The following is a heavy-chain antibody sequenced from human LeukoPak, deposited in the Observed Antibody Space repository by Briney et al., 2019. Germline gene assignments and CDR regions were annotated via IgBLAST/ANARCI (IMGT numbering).Heavy chain of an antibody. V-gene: IGHV1-2*02. Sequence: ASVKVSCKASGYTFTGYYMHWVRQAPGQGLEWMGWINPNSGGTNYAQKFQGRVTITRNTSISTAYMELSSLRSEDTAVYYCARGLVVVPAAYDTNWFDPWGQGTLVTVSS. D-gene: IGHD2-2*01. CDR2: INPNSGGT. CDR3: ARGLVVVPAAYDTNWFDP. J-gene: IGHJ5*02. CDR1: GYTFTGYY.